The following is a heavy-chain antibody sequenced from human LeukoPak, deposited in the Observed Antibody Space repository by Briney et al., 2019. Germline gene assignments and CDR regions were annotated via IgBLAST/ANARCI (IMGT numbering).Heavy chain of an antibody. D-gene: IGHD3-10*01. CDR3: ARRNYYGPGSYWSGHAFDI. Sequence: GESLRISCKGSGYSFTSYWTSWVRQMPGKGLEWMGRIDPSDSYTNYSPSFQGHVTISADKSISTAYLQWSSLKASDTAMYYCARRNYYGPGSYWSGHAFDIWGQGTMVTVSS. J-gene: IGHJ3*02. CDR1: GYSFTSYW. V-gene: IGHV5-10-1*01. CDR2: IDPSDSYT.